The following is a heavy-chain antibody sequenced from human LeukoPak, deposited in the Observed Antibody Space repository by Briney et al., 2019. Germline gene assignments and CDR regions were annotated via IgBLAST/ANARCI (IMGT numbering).Heavy chain of an antibody. D-gene: IGHD7-27*01. Sequence: ASVKVSCKVSGYTLTELSMHWVRQAPGKGLEWMGGFDPEDDKTIYAQKFQGRVTMTEDTSTDTAYMELSSLRSDDTAVYYCAKAPFTNWSGWFDPWGQGTLVTVSS. CDR3: AKAPFTNWSGWFDP. V-gene: IGHV1-24*01. J-gene: IGHJ5*02. CDR2: FDPEDDKT. CDR1: GYTLTELS.